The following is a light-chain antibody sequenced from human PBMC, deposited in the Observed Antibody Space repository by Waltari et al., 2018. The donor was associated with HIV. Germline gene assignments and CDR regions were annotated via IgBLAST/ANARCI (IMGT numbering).Light chain of an antibody. J-gene: IGLJ1*01. CDR3: GTWDSSLSAVV. Sequence: QSVLTQPPSVSAAPGQKVTISCSGRTSNIGNNYVSWYQRPPGTAPKLLIYENGEGPSGIPYRFSGSKSGASATLGSTGLQTGDEAYYYCGTWDSSLSAVVFGTGTKVTVL. V-gene: IGLV1-51*01. CDR2: ENG. CDR1: TSNIGNNY.